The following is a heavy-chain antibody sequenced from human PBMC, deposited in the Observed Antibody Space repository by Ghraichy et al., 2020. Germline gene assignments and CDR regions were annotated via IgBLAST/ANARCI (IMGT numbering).Heavy chain of an antibody. J-gene: IGHJ5*02. CDR3: ARVLRLEYQRINWFDP. CDR2: IYHSGST. CDR1: GGSISSSNW. D-gene: IGHD2-2*01. Sequence: SETLSLTCAVSGGSISSSNWWSWVRQPPGKGLEWIGEIYHSGSTNYNPSLKSRVTISVDKSKNQFSLKLSSVTAADTAVYYCARVLRLEYQRINWFDPWGQGTLVTVSS. V-gene: IGHV4-4*02.